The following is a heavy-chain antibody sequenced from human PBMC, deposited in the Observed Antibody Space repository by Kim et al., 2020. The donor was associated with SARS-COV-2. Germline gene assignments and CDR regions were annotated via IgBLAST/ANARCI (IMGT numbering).Heavy chain of an antibody. V-gene: IGHV3-33*06. CDR2: IWNDGTKK. CDR1: GFTFNKYG. J-gene: IGHJ4*02. Sequence: GGSLRLSCAASGFTFNKYGMHWVRQAPGKGLEWVAVIWNDGTKKYYVDSVKGRFTISRYNSKNRVYLQMHSLRGDDTAVYYCAKDGEEYGDYVAYLDYWGQGTLVTVSS. CDR3: AKDGEEYGDYVAYLDY. D-gene: IGHD4-17*01.